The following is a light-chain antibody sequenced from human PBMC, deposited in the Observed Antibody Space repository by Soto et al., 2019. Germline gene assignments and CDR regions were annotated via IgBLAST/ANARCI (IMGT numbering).Light chain of an antibody. Sequence: PGARATLSCRASQSVSSSYLAWYLQKPGQAPRLLIYGASSRATGIPDRFSGSGSGTDFTLTISRLEPEDFAVYYCQQYGRSPYTFGQGTKLEIK. CDR1: QSVSSSY. V-gene: IGKV3-20*01. J-gene: IGKJ2*01. CDR3: QQYGRSPYT. CDR2: GAS.